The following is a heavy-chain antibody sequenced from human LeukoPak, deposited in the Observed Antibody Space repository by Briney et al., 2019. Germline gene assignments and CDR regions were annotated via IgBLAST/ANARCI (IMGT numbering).Heavy chain of an antibody. CDR1: GYSFILYG. D-gene: IGHD3-16*01. CDR3: ARAKVYVWGGKYYFDY. V-gene: IGHV1-18*01. J-gene: IGHJ4*02. CDR2: ISTSTGDT. Sequence: GASVKVSCKTSGYSFILYGISWVRQAPGQGPEWMGWISTSTGDTKYTQKFQGRVTLTTDTSTSTAYMELSRLRSDDTAVYYCARAKVYVWGGKYYFDYWGQGTLVTVSS.